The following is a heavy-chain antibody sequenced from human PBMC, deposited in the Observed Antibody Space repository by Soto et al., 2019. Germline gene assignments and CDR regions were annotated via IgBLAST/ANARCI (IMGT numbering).Heavy chain of an antibody. D-gene: IGHD3-22*01. CDR3: ASGDPHYSDSSGYFRY. J-gene: IGHJ4*02. CDR2: IYYSGST. CDR1: GGSISSGDYY. Sequence: QVQLQESGPGLVKPSQTLSLTCTVSGGSISSGDYYWSWIRQPPGKGLEWIGYIYYSGSTYYNPSLKSRVTISVDPSKTQCSLKLSSVPAADTDVYYCASGDPHYSDSSGYFRYWGQGTLVTVSS. V-gene: IGHV4-30-4*01.